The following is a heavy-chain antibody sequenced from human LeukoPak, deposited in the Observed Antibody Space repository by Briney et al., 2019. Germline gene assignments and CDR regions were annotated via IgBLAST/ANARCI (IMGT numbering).Heavy chain of an antibody. D-gene: IGHD6-19*01. V-gene: IGHV4-59*08. Sequence: PSETLSLTCIVSGGSMNNYYWSWFRQPPGKGLEWIAYVYQTGDTRYNPSLKSRVSISLAMSKNQFSLKVSSVTATDTAVYYCARHPFSAPFDYWGQGILVTVSS. CDR2: VYQTGDT. J-gene: IGHJ4*02. CDR3: ARHPFSAPFDY. CDR1: GGSMNNYY.